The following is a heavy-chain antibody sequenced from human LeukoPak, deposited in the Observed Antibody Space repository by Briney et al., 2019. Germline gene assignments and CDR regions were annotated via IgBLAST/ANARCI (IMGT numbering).Heavy chain of an antibody. CDR1: GFTFSSYW. Sequence: GGSLGLSCTASGFTFSSYWMSWVRQAPGKGLEWVANIKRDGSAKYYVDSVKGRFTISRDNAKNSLYLQMNSLRAEDTAVYYCARGRLRYFDWLFVFDIWGQGTMVTVSS. CDR2: IKRDGSAK. D-gene: IGHD3-9*01. CDR3: ARGRLRYFDWLFVFDI. J-gene: IGHJ3*02. V-gene: IGHV3-7*01.